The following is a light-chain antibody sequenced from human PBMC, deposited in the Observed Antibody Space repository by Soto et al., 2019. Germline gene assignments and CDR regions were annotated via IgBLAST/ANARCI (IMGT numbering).Light chain of an antibody. CDR1: SGHSSYV. V-gene: IGLV4-69*01. CDR3: QTWGTGIVV. CDR2: LNSDGSH. J-gene: IGLJ2*01. Sequence: QTVVTQSPSASASLGASVKLTCTLSSGHSSYVIAWHQQQPEKGPRFLMKLNSDGSHNKGAGIPDRFSGSSSGAERSLTISSLQSDDEADYYCQTWGTGIVVFGGGTKLTVL.